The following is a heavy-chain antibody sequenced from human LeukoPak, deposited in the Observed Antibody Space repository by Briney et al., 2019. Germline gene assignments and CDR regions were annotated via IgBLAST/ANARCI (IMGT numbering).Heavy chain of an antibody. D-gene: IGHD3-3*01. CDR1: GYTFTGYY. Sequence: GASVKVSCKASGYTFTGYYMHWVRQAPGQGLEWMGLINPNSGGTNYAQKFQGRVTMTRDTSISTAYMELSRLRSDDTAVYYCARVPLPFYDFWSGYHPTFDYWGQGTPVTVSS. J-gene: IGHJ4*02. CDR3: ARVPLPFYDFWSGYHPTFDY. V-gene: IGHV1-2*02. CDR2: INPNSGGT.